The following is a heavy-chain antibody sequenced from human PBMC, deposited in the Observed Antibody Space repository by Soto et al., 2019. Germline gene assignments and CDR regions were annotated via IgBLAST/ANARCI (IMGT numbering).Heavy chain of an antibody. V-gene: IGHV1-46*01. D-gene: IGHD2-15*01. Sequence: ASVKVSCKASGYTFTSYYMHWVRQAPGQGLEWMGIINPSGGSTSYAQKSQGRVTMTRDTSTSTAYMELSRLRSDDTAVYYCARVGGGYCSGGSCSHDAFDIWGQGTMVTVSS. CDR1: GYTFTSYY. CDR2: INPSGGST. J-gene: IGHJ3*02. CDR3: ARVGGGYCSGGSCSHDAFDI.